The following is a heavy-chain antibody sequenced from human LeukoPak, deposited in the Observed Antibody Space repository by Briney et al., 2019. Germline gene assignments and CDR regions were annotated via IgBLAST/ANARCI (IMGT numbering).Heavy chain of an antibody. J-gene: IGHJ6*02. CDR1: VFTFSSYW. CDR3: ARRRVYYGMDG. V-gene: IGHV3-7*01. CDR2: IKQDGSEK. Sequence: GGSLRLSCAASVFTFSSYWMSWVRQAPGKGLEWVANIKQDGSEKYYVDSVKGRFTISRDNAKNSLYLQMNSLRAEDTAVYYCARRRVYYGMDGWGQGTTVTVSS.